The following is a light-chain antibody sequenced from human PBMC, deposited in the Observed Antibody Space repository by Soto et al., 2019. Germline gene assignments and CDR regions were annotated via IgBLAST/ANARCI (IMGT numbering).Light chain of an antibody. V-gene: IGKV3-15*01. CDR2: GAS. Sequence: EIVMTQSPATLSVSPGERAALSCRASQSVSSNLAWYQQKPGRAPRLLIYGASARATGMPARFSGSGSGTEFTLTISSLKSEDFEVYYCQQYNDWPPTFGQGTKVDIK. J-gene: IGKJ1*01. CDR3: QQYNDWPPT. CDR1: QSVSSN.